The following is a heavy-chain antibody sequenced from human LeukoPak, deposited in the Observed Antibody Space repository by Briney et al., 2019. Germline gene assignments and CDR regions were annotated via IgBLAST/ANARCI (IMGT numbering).Heavy chain of an antibody. V-gene: IGHV1-2*06. CDR1: GYTFTGYY. D-gene: IGHD4-17*01. J-gene: IGHJ4*02. Sequence: ASLKVSCKASGYTFTGYYMHWVRQAPGQGLEWMGRINPINGGTKYAQKFQGRVTLPRETSITTPHLERSRLRSDDTAVYYFAGADGDYGRGIDYWGEGTLVAVSS. CDR2: INPINGGT. CDR3: AGADGDYGRGIDY.